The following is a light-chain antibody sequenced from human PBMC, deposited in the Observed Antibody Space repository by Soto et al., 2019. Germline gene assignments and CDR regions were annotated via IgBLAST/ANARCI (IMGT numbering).Light chain of an antibody. V-gene: IGKV3-11*01. Sequence: ETVLTQSPATLSLSPGERATLSYRASQSVTTYLAWYQQKPSQAPRLLIYDASTRAIGIPARFSGSGSGTDFNLTITSLEPQDFAVYYCQQRRNWPSEITFGQGTRLEIK. CDR1: QSVTTY. CDR3: QQRRNWPSEIT. CDR2: DAS. J-gene: IGKJ5*01.